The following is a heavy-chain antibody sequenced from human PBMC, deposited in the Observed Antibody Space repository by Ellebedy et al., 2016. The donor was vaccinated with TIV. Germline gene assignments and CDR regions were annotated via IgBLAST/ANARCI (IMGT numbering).Heavy chain of an antibody. V-gene: IGHV4-31*03. D-gene: IGHD3-22*01. J-gene: IGHJ4*02. CDR2: IYYSGST. CDR1: GGSISSGGYY. Sequence: LRLSXTVSGGSISSGGYYWSWIRQHPGKGLEWIGYIYYSGSTYYNPSLKSRVTISVDTSKNQFSLKLSSVTAADTAVYYCARADYYDSSGRFDYWGQGTLVTVSS. CDR3: ARADYYDSSGRFDY.